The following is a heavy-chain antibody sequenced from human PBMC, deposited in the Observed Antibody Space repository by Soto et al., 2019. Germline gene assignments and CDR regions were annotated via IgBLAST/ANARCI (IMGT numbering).Heavy chain of an antibody. J-gene: IGHJ5*02. V-gene: IGHV3-21*01. D-gene: IGHD5-18*01. CDR2: ISSSGSYI. Sequence: LSLSCAASEFTFSSYTMNWVRQAPGKGLEWVSSISSSGSYIHYADSVKGRFTISRDNAKNSLFLQMDSLRAGDTAVYYCARDVETSMDGLNYFDPWGQGTLVTVSS. CDR1: EFTFSSYT. CDR3: ARDVETSMDGLNYFDP.